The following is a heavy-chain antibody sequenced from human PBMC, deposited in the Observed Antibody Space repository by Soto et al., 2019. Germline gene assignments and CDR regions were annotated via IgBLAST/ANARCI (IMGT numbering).Heavy chain of an antibody. J-gene: IGHJ6*04. D-gene: IGHD2-2*02. CDR1: GYTLTGYY. CDR2: INPNSGGT. V-gene: IGHV1-2*02. CDR3: SLSPFPILRGFSHYYALDV. Sequence: GASVKVSCKASGYTLTGYYIHWMRQAPGQGLEWLGWINPNSGGTKYAQKFQGRVTMTRDTSISTVYMDLTRLKYDDTAVYYCSLSPFPILRGFSHYYALDVWGEGTTVTVSP.